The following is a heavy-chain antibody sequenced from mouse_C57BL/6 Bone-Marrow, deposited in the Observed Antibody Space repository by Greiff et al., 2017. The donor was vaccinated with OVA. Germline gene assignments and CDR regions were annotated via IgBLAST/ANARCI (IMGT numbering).Heavy chain of an antibody. CDR1: GFTFSDYG. Sequence: DVMLVESGGGLVKPGGSLKLSCAASGFTFSDYGMHWVRQAPEKGLEWVAYISSGSSTIYYADTVKGRFTISRDNAKNTLFLQMTSLRSEDTAMYYCARLGGYYPYYAMDYWGQGTSVTVSS. CDR2: ISSGSSTI. V-gene: IGHV5-17*01. J-gene: IGHJ4*01. CDR3: ARLGGYYPYYAMDY. D-gene: IGHD2-3*01.